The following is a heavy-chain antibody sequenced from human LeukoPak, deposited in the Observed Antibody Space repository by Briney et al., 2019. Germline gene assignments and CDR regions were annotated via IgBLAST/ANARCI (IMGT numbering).Heavy chain of an antibody. Sequence: GGSLRLSCAASGFTVSSNYMSWVRQAPGKGLEWVSSISSSSSYIYYADSVKGRFTISRDNAKNSLYLQMNSLRAEDTAVYYCATRARAYRNDYWGQGTLVTVSS. V-gene: IGHV3-21*01. CDR3: ATRARAYRNDY. CDR1: GFTVSSNY. D-gene: IGHD3-16*01. J-gene: IGHJ4*02. CDR2: ISSSSSYI.